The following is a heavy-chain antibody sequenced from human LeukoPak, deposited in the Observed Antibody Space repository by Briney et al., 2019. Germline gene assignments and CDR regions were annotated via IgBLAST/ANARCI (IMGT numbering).Heavy chain of an antibody. Sequence: ASVKVSCKASGGTFSSYAISWVRQAPGQGLEWMGRIIPILGIANYAQKFQGRVTVTADKSTSTAYMELSSLRSEDTAVYYCARVHSSSLVFDYWGQGTLVTVSS. CDR2: IIPILGIA. J-gene: IGHJ4*02. CDR1: GGTFSSYA. D-gene: IGHD6-13*01. CDR3: ARVHSSSLVFDY. V-gene: IGHV1-69*04.